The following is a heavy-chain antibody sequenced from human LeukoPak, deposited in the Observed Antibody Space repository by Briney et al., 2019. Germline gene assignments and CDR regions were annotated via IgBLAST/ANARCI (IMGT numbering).Heavy chain of an antibody. CDR2: ISGSGGST. D-gene: IGHD1-26*01. V-gene: IGHV3-23*01. Sequence: PEGSLRLSCAASGFTFSSYAMSWVCQAPGKGLEWVSAISGSGGSTYYADSVKGRFTISRDNSKNTLYLQMNSLRAEDTAVYYCARGLPREGWFDPWGQGTLVTVSS. CDR1: GFTFSSYA. CDR3: ARGLPREGWFDP. J-gene: IGHJ5*02.